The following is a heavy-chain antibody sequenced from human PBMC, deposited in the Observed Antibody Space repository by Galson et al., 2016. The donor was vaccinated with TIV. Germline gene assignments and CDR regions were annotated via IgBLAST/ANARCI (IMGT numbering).Heavy chain of an antibody. Sequence: PALVKPTQTLTLTCTFSGFSLTTPGMCVSWIRQPPGKALEWLARIDWEDDKYYSTSLKTRLTISKDTSNNQVVLKMTNLDPADTATYYCARSSGGSLEDWGRGTLATVPS. CDR2: IDWEDDK. CDR3: ARSSGGSLED. V-gene: IGHV2-70*11. D-gene: IGHD3-22*01. CDR1: GFSLTTPGMC. J-gene: IGHJ4*02.